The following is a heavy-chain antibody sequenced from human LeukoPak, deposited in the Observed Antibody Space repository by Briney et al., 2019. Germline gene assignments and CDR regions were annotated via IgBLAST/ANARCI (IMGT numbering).Heavy chain of an antibody. V-gene: IGHV3-23*01. CDR3: AKDWIDSSGYYYDAFDI. D-gene: IGHD3-22*01. Sequence: GGSLRLSCAASGFTFSTYAVNWVRQAPGKGLEWVSTISGSGDSTYYADSVKGRFTISRDNSKNTLYLQMNSLRAEDTAVYYCAKDWIDSSGYYYDAFDIWGQGTMVTVSS. CDR2: ISGSGDST. J-gene: IGHJ3*02. CDR1: GFTFSTYA.